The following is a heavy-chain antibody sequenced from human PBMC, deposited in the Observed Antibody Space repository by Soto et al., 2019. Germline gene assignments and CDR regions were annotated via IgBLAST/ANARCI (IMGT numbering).Heavy chain of an antibody. V-gene: IGHV1-18*01. CDR2: ISTYSGYT. Sequence: GASVKVSCKGFGYSFMKYGINCVRQAPGQGLEWVGWISTYSGYTHSAQKFHGRLTLTSDTAASTAYMELRILRSADTALYYCAREASVLIPAAQPSRFDSWGQGTLVTVSS. D-gene: IGHD2-2*01. CDR1: GYSFMKYG. J-gene: IGHJ4*02. CDR3: AREASVLIPAAQPSRFDS.